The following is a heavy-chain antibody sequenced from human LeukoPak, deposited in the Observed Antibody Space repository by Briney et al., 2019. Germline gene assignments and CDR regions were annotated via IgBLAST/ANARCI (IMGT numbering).Heavy chain of an antibody. Sequence: PGGSLRLSCAASGFTFSSYSMNWVRQAPGKGLEWVSYISSSSSTIYYADSVKGRFTISRDNAKNSLYLQMNSLRAEDTAVYYCARDKGNSGYDPWGQGTLVTVSS. CDR2: ISSSSSTI. J-gene: IGHJ5*02. CDR1: GFTFSSYS. CDR3: ARDKGNSGYDP. V-gene: IGHV3-48*04. D-gene: IGHD5-12*01.